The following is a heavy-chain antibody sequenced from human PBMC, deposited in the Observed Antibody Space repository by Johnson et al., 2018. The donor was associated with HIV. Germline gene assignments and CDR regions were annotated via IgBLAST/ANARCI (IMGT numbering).Heavy chain of an antibody. CDR2: IRYDGSNK. V-gene: IGHV3-30*02. D-gene: IGHD7-27*01. CDR1: GFTFSSYG. J-gene: IGHJ3*02. Sequence: QVQLVESGGGVVQPGGSLRLSCAASGFTFSSYGMHWVRQAPGKGLEWVAFIRYDGSNKYYADSVKGRLTISRDNFNNALYLQMNTLRAEDTAVYYCARLTGDEAFDIWGQGTMVTVSS. CDR3: ARLTGDEAFDI.